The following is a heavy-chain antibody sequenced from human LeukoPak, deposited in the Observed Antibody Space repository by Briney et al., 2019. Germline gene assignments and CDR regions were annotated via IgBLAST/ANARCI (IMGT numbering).Heavy chain of an antibody. V-gene: IGHV2-5*02. CDR3: AHTAYYYDSSGHADAFDI. Sequence: SGPTLVKPTQTLTLTCTFSGFSLSTSGVGVGWIRQPPGKALEWLALIYWGDDKRYSPSLKSRLTITKDTSKNQVVLTMTNTDPVDTATYYCAHTAYYYDSSGHADAFDIWGQGTMVTVSS. CDR2: IYWGDDK. D-gene: IGHD3-22*01. J-gene: IGHJ3*02. CDR1: GFSLSTSGVG.